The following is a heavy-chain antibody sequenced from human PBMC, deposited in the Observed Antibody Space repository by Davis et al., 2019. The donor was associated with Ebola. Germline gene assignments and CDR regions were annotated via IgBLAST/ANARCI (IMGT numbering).Heavy chain of an antibody. J-gene: IGHJ4*02. D-gene: IGHD3-3*01. Sequence: AASVKVSCKASGYTFTSYAMHWVRQAPGQRLEWMGWINAGNGNTKYSQKFQGRVTITRDTSASTAYMELSSLRSEDTAVYYCARSYYDFWSGYSSFDYWGQGTLVIVSS. CDR3: ARSYYDFWSGYSSFDY. V-gene: IGHV1-3*01. CDR1: GYTFTSYA. CDR2: INAGNGNT.